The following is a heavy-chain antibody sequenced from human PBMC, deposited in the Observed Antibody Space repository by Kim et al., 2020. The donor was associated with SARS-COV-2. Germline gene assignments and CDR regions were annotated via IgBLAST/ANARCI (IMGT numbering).Heavy chain of an antibody. D-gene: IGHD2-2*01. V-gene: IGHV5-51*01. Sequence: TRYSPSFQGQVTISADKSISTAYLQWSSLKASDTAMYYCARTLPQNWFDPWGQGTLVTVSS. J-gene: IGHJ5*02. CDR2: T. CDR3: ARTLPQNWFDP.